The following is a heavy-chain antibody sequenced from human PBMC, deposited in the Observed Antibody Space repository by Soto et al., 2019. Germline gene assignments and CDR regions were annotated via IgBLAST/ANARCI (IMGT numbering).Heavy chain of an antibody. J-gene: IGHJ6*02. CDR2: ISSSSSYI. Sequence: PGGSLRLSCAASGFTFISYSMNWVRQAPGKGLEWVSSISSSSSYIYYADSVKGRFTISRDNAKNSLYLQMNSLRAEDTAVYYCARVTVMEFFYYYYGMDVWGQGTTVTVSS. CDR1: GFTFISYS. D-gene: IGHD4-17*01. CDR3: ARVTVMEFFYYYYGMDV. V-gene: IGHV3-21*01.